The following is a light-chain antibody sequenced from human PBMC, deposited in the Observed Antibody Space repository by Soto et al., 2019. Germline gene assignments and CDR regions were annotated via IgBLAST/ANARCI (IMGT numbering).Light chain of an antibody. CDR3: SSYTISSTRV. CDR2: EVS. J-gene: IGLJ3*02. Sequence: QSALTQPASVSGSPGQSITISCTGTSSDVGGYNYVSWYQQHPGKAPKLMIYEVSNRPSGVSNRFSGSKSGNTASLTISGLPAEDEADYYCSSYTISSTRVFGGGTQLTGL. CDR1: SSDVGGYNY. V-gene: IGLV2-14*01.